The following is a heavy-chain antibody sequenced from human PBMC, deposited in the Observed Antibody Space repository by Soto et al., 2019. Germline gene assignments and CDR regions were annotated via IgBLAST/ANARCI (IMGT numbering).Heavy chain of an antibody. CDR1: GYAFTSYD. V-gene: IGHV1-8*01. CDR3: ARGQEVVATMSPGYYYYYMDV. CDR2: MNPNSGNT. D-gene: IGHD5-12*01. Sequence: GASVKVSCKASGYAFTSYDINWVRQATGQGLEWMGWMNPNSGNTGYAQKFQGRVTMTRNTSISTAYMELSSLRSEDTAVYYCARGQEVVATMSPGYYYYYMDVWGKGTTVTVSS. J-gene: IGHJ6*03.